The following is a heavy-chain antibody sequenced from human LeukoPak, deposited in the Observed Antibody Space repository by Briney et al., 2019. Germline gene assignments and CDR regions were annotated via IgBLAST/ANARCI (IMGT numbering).Heavy chain of an antibody. V-gene: IGHV4-61*02. CDR3: ARDSTTGTQFDY. J-gene: IGHJ4*02. CDR2: IYTSGST. Sequence: PSETLSLTCTVSGGSISSGSYYWSWIRQPAGKGLEWIGRIYTSGSTNYNPSLKSRVTISVDTSKNQFSLKLSSVTAADTAVYYCARDSTTGTQFDYWGQGTLVTVSS. CDR1: GGSISSGSYY. D-gene: IGHD1-1*01.